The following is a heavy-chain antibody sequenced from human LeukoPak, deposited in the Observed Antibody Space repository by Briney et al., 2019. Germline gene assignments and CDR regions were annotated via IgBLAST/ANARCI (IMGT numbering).Heavy chain of an antibody. CDR2: TKPDGSAE. V-gene: IGHV3-7*01. J-gene: IGHJ4*02. Sequence: AGGSLRLSCAASGFTFRNYWMGCVRQAPGKGLEWVANTKPDGSAEYYADSVRGRFTTSRDNANNLLYLQMNRLRAEDTAVYYCASDGGLNTHFDYWGQRTPVTVSS. CDR3: ASDGGLNTHFDY. D-gene: IGHD2-15*01. CDR1: GFTFRNYW.